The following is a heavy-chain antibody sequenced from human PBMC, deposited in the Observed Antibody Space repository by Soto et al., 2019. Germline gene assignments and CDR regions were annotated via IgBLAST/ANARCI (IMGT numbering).Heavy chain of an antibody. CDR3: ARVPPGATIYFDY. V-gene: IGHV1-18*01. J-gene: IGHJ4*02. D-gene: IGHD1-26*01. CDR2: ISAYNGNT. CDR1: GYTFNTYG. Sequence: ASVKVSCKTSGYTFNTYGINWARQAPGQGLEWMGWISAYNGNTNYAQKLQGRVTMTTDTSTSTAYMELRSLRSDDTAVYYCARVPPGATIYFDYWGQGTLVTVSS.